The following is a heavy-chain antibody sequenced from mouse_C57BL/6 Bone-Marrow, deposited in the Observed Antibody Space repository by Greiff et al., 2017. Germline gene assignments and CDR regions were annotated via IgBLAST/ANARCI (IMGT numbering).Heavy chain of an antibody. D-gene: IGHD3-2*02. CDR2: INSDGGST. CDR3: ARQGAQAFYSAIDY. Sequence: EVKVVESGGGLVQPGESLKLSCESNEYEFPSHDMSWVRKTPEKRLELVAAINSDGGSTYYPDTMRRRFNISRDNTKKTLYLQMSSLRSDDTALYYCARQGAQAFYSAIDYWGQGTSVTVSS. CDR1: EYEFPSHD. V-gene: IGHV5-2*01. J-gene: IGHJ4*01.